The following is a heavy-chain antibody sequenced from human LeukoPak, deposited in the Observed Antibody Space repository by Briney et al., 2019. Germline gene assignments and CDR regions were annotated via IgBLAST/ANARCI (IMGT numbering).Heavy chain of an antibody. CDR2: INWNGGST. CDR1: GFTFDDYG. Sequence: GESLRLSCAASGFTFDDYGMSWVRQAPGKGLEWVSGINWNGGSTGYADSVKGRFTISRDNAKNSLYLQMNSLRAEDTALYYCTRSGFKIPENSPLGYWGQGSLVTVSS. D-gene: IGHD1-14*01. CDR3: TRSGFKIPENSPLGY. V-gene: IGHV3-20*04. J-gene: IGHJ4*02.